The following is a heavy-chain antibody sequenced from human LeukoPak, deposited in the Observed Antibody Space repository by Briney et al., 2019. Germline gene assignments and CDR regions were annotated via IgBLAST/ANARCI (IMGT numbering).Heavy chain of an antibody. J-gene: IGHJ6*02. V-gene: IGHV3-23*01. CDR3: ARVGDWSNYFGMDA. Sequence: GGSLRLSCAASGFTFSGHSMTWVRQTPGKGLEWVSVIFGNGVKTYYADSLKGRFTISRDNSKSTLYLRMNSLRADDTAVYYCARVGDWSNYFGMDAWGQGTTVSVSS. CDR2: IFGNGVKT. D-gene: IGHD3-16*01. CDR1: GFTFSGHS.